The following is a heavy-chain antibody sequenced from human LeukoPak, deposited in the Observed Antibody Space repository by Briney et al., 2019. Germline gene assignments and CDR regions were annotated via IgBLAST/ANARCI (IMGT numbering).Heavy chain of an antibody. CDR2: ISGSGGST. D-gene: IGHD7-27*01. Sequence: AGGSLRPSCAASGFTFSSYAMSWVRQAPGKGLEWVSAISGSGGSTYYADSVKGRFTISRDNSKNTLYLQMNSLGAEDTAVYYCAKDGPLGARWSLNYFDYWGQGTLVTVSS. J-gene: IGHJ4*02. V-gene: IGHV3-23*01. CDR1: GFTFSSYA. CDR3: AKDGPLGARWSLNYFDY.